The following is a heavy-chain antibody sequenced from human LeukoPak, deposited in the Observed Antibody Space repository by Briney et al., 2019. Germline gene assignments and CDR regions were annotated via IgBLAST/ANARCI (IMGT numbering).Heavy chain of an antibody. J-gene: IGHJ4*02. CDR1: EFTFSRYW. CDR2: IKQDSSEK. Sequence: PGGSLRLSCAASEFTFSRYWMGWVRQAPGKGLEWVANIKQDSSEKYYVDSVKGRFTISRDNAKNSLYLQMNSLRAEDTAVYYCARTSSSWYEVTYWGQGTLVTVSS. V-gene: IGHV3-7*01. CDR3: ARTSSSWYEVTY. D-gene: IGHD6-13*01.